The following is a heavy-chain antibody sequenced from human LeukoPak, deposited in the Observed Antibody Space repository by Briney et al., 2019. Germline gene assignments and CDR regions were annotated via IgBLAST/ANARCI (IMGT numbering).Heavy chain of an antibody. D-gene: IGHD1-26*01. CDR2: IYYSGST. CDR3: ASLIVGATTSAHFDY. CDR1: GGSISSSSYY. V-gene: IGHV4-39*07. Sequence: SETLSLTCTVSGGSISSSSYYWGWIRQPPGKGLEWIGSIYYSGSTYYNPSLKSRVTISVDTSKNQFSLKLSSVTAAGTAVYYCASLIVGATTSAHFDYWGQGTLVTVSS. J-gene: IGHJ4*02.